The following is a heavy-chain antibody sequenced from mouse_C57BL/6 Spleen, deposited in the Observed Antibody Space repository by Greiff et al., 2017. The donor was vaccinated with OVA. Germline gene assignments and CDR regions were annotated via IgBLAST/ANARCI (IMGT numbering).Heavy chain of an antibody. CDR1: GFTFSSYA. D-gene: IGHD4-1*01. Sequence: EVKLQESGGGLVKPGGSLKLSCAASGFTFSSYAMSWVRQTPEKRLEWVATISDGGSYTYYPDNVKGRFTISRDNAKNNLYLQMSHLKSEDTAMYYCARNWDYYAMDYWGQGTSVTVSS. J-gene: IGHJ4*01. CDR3: ARNWDYYAMDY. CDR2: ISDGGSYT. V-gene: IGHV5-4*03.